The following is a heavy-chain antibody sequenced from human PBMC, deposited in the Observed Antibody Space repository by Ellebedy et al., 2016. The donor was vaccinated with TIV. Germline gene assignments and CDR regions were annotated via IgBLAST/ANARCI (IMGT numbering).Heavy chain of an antibody. CDR2: ISSDGSNK. V-gene: IGHV3-30*03. J-gene: IGHJ4*02. Sequence: GGSLRLXXVASGFTFRSHGIYWVRQVPGKGLEWVAVISSDGSNKYYADSVKGRFTISRDNSKNTLYLQMNSLRTDDMAVYYCARGGSSGSSDYWGQGTLVTVSS. CDR1: GFTFRSHG. D-gene: IGHD3-10*01. CDR3: ARGGSSGSSDY.